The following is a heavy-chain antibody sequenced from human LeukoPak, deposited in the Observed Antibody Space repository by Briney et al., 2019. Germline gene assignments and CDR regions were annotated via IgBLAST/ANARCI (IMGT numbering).Heavy chain of an antibody. Sequence: GGSLRLSCAASAFIFSKYAMHWVRQTPGKGLEWVAAIWNDGSDENYADSVKGRFTIFSDNSKNTLYLQMDSLRAEDTAVYYCAFEIGRSQGAFDIWGQGTMITVSS. D-gene: IGHD1-26*01. V-gene: IGHV3-33*01. CDR2: IWNDGSDE. J-gene: IGHJ3*02. CDR1: AFIFSKYA. CDR3: AFEIGRSQGAFDI.